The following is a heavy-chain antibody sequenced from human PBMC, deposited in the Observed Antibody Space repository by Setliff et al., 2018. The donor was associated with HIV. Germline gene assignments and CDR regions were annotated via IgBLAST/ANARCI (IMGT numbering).Heavy chain of an antibody. V-gene: IGHV2-26*01. J-gene: IGHJ6*03. Sequence: GSGPTLVNPTETLTLTCTVSGFSLRESRMGVSWIRQPPGKALEWLAHIFSNGEQSYRTSLKSRLTISKDTSKNQVVLTMTNMDPVDTATYYCARSIAVAGSEGSYYYYYYMDVWGKGTTVTVSS. CDR1: GFSLRESRMG. CDR3: ARSIAVAGSEGSYYYYYYMDV. CDR2: IFSNGEQ. D-gene: IGHD6-19*01.